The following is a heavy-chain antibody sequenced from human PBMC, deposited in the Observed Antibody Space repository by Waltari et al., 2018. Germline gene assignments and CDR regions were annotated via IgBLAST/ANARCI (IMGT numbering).Heavy chain of an antibody. Sequence: QVQLQESGPALVKPSETLSLTCTVSGDSITSENFYWGWTRHSPGKGLEWIASIHYSGGTVYSPSLKRRITISVDTSKDQFSLKLKSVTAADTAVYYCTRHPEHADYGDYRNWFDPWGQGTLVTVSS. V-gene: IGHV4-39*01. J-gene: IGHJ5*02. CDR1: GDSITSENFY. D-gene: IGHD4-17*01. CDR2: IHYSGGT. CDR3: TRHPEHADYGDYRNWFDP.